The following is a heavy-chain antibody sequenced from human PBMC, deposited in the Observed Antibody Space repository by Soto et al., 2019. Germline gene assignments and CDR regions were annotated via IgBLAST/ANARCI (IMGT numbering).Heavy chain of an antibody. J-gene: IGHJ4*02. D-gene: IGHD3-3*01. Sequence: SETLSLTCTVSGDSVSGGGYYWTWIRRPPGKGLEWIGYISFTGDTTYNPSLRSRVTIAMHTSKNQFSLKLTSATAADTALYYCAKGGVVTLEYYFDYWGQGTLVTLSS. CDR3: AKGGVVTLEYYFDY. V-gene: IGHV4-61*08. CDR2: ISFTGDT. CDR1: GDSVSGGGYY.